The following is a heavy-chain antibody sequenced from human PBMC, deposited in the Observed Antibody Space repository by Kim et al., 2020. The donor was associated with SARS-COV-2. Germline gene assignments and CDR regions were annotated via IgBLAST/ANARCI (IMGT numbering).Heavy chain of an antibody. CDR2: IWYDGSNK. Sequence: GGSLRLSCAASGFTFSSYGMHWVRQAPGKGLEWVAVIWYDGSNKYYADSVKGRFTISRDNSKNTLYLQMNSLRAEDTAVYYCARAANIVVVTAIKDWGQGTLSTFSS. D-gene: IGHD2-21*02. CDR1: GFTFSSYG. J-gene: IGHJ4*02. CDR3: ARAANIVVVTAIKD. V-gene: IGHV3-33*01.